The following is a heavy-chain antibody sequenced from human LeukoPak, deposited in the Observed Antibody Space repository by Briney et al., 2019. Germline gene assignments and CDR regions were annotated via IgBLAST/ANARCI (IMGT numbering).Heavy chain of an antibody. V-gene: IGHV3-30*18. CDR3: AKGLSGTTIS. J-gene: IGHJ4*02. D-gene: IGHD3-10*01. Sequence: GGSLRLSCAASGFTFSSYGMHWVRQAPGKGLEWVAVISYDGSNKYYADSVKGRFTISRDNSKNTLYLQMNSLRAEDTAVYYCAKGLSGTTISWGRGTLVTVSS. CDR1: GFTFSSYG. CDR2: ISYDGSNK.